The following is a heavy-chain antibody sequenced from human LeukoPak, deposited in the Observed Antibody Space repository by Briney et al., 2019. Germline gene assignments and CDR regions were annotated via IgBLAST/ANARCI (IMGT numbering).Heavy chain of an antibody. J-gene: IGHJ3*02. D-gene: IGHD3-22*01. CDR2: ISSSSSYI. CDR1: GFTFSSYS. Sequence: GGSLRLSCAASGFTFSSYSMNWVRQAPGKGLEWVSSISSSSSYIYYADSVKGRFTISRDNAKNSLYLQMNSLRAEDTAVYYCARDLGNPGYDSCGDGAFDIWGQGTMVTVSS. V-gene: IGHV3-21*01. CDR3: ARDLGNPGYDSCGDGAFDI.